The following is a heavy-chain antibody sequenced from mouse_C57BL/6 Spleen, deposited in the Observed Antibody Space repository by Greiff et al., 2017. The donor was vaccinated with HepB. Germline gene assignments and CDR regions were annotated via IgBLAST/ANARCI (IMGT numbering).Heavy chain of an antibody. D-gene: IGHD2-10*02. CDR2: IDPSDSYT. V-gene: IGHV1-69*01. CDR3: ARRRYGNHWYVDV. Sequence: VQLQQSGAELVMPGASVKLSCKASGYTFTSYWMHWVKQRPGQGLEWIGEIDPSDSYTNYNQKLKGKSTLTVDKSSSTAYMHLSSLTSEDSAVYYCARRRYGNHWYVDVWGTGTTVTVAS. CDR1: GYTFTSYW. J-gene: IGHJ1*03.